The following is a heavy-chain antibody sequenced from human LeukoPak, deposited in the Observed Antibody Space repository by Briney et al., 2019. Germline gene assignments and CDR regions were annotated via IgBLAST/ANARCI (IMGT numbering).Heavy chain of an antibody. CDR2: IYSGGST. CDR3: GSEPDYVDGED. CDR1: GVTLGTHA. V-gene: IGHV3-53*01. D-gene: IGHD4/OR15-4a*01. J-gene: IGHJ4*02. Sequence: GGSLRLSCSASGVTLGTHAMSWVRQAPGKGLEWVSLIYSGGSTYYADSVKGRFTISRDNSKNTLYLQMNNLRAEDTAVYYCGSEPDYVDGEDWGQGTLVTVSS.